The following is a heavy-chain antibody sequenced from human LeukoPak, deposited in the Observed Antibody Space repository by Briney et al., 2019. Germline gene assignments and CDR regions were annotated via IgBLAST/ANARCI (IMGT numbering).Heavy chain of an antibody. Sequence: PSETLSLTCAVYGGSFSGYYWSWIRQPPGKGLEWIGEINHSGSTNYNPSLKSRVTMSVDTSKNQFSLKLSSVTAADTAVYYCARDNILTGYGFDYWGQGTLVTVSS. V-gene: IGHV4-34*01. CDR1: GGSFSGYY. CDR2: INHSGST. J-gene: IGHJ4*02. D-gene: IGHD3-9*01. CDR3: ARDNILTGYGFDY.